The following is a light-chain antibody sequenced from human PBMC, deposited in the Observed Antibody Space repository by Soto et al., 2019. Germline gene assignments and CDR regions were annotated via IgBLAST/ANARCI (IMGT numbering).Light chain of an antibody. Sequence: EIVLTQSPATLSLSPGERATLSCRATQSVRSSLAWYLQQPGQAPRLLIYDASKRATGIPARFSGSGSGTDFTLTINSLEPKDFAVYYCQQRSNWPGTFGQGTKVEIK. CDR3: QQRSNWPGT. CDR2: DAS. V-gene: IGKV3-11*01. CDR1: QSVRSS. J-gene: IGKJ1*01.